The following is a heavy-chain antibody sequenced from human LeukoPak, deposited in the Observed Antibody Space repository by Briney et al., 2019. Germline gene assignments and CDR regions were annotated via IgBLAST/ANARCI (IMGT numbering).Heavy chain of an antibody. CDR1: GGSISSSSYY. V-gene: IGHV4-39*01. CDR2: IYYSGST. CDR3: ATRITAAASFDY. D-gene: IGHD6-13*01. J-gene: IGHJ4*02. Sequence: SETLSLTCTVSGGSISSSSYYWGWIRQPPGKGLEWIGSIYYSGSTYYNPSLKSRVTISVDTSKNQFSLKLSSVTAADTAVYYCATRITAAASFDYWGQGTLVTVSS.